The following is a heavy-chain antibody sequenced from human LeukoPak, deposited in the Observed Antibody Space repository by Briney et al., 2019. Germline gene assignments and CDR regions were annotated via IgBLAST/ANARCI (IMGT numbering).Heavy chain of an antibody. CDR2: IGASGGST. CDR1: GFTFSSYA. V-gene: IGHV3-23*01. Sequence: GGSLRLSCATSGFTFSSYAMSWVRQAPGKGLEWVSGIGASGGSTYYADSVKGRFTISRDNAKNSLYLQMNSLRAEDTAVYYCARGCSGDCYLNWFDPWGQGTLVTVSS. J-gene: IGHJ5*02. D-gene: IGHD2-21*02. CDR3: ARGCSGDCYLNWFDP.